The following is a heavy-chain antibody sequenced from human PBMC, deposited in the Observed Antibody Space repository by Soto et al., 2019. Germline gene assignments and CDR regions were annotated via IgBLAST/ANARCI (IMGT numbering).Heavy chain of an antibody. Sequence: ASVEVSCKASGYGFSWYTIQWVRQAPGQRLEWMGWINPYNGHSVYAQKFEGRATISKDTSASTAFMELSRLTSEDTAVYYCAREDGSGSYYRGHLDSWGQGTLVTVSS. J-gene: IGHJ4*02. CDR3: AREDGSGSYYRGHLDS. CDR2: INPYNGHS. D-gene: IGHD3-10*01. CDR1: GYGFSWYT. V-gene: IGHV1-3*01.